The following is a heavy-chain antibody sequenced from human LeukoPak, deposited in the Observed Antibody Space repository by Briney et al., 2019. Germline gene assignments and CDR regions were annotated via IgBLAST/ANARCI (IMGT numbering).Heavy chain of an antibody. Sequence: GGSLRLSCAASGFTFSTHWMHWVRHAPGRGLVWVSRITPDGSLTTYADSVEGRFTVSRDNAKNTLYLQMNSLRAEDTAVYYCARDFFTNSYSSPGDDFDYWGQGTLVTVSS. CDR3: ARDFFTNSYSSPGDDFDY. D-gene: IGHD2-21*01. CDR1: GFTFSTHW. J-gene: IGHJ4*02. CDR2: ITPDGSLT. V-gene: IGHV3-74*01.